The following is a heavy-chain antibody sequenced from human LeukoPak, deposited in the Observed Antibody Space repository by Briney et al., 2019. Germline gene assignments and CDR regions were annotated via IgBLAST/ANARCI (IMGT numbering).Heavy chain of an antibody. CDR2: IYAGDPGT. J-gene: IGHJ4*02. D-gene: IGHD5-24*01. V-gene: IGHV5-51*01. CDR3: ARRANKDGYNYDYYDY. CDR1: GFRISNYW. Sequence: GESLKISCKASGFRISNYWIGWVRQMPGEGLEWMGIIYAGDPGTRYSPSFEGQVTVSADKSINTAYMEWSSLKASDTAVYYCARRANKDGYNYDYYDYWGQGTLVSVSS.